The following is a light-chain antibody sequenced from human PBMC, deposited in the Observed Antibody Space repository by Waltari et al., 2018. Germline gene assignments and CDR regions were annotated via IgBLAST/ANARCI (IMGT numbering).Light chain of an antibody. CDR1: QSISSY. Sequence: DIQMTQSPSSLSASVGDRVTITCRASQSISSYLNWYQQKPGNAPKLLIYAASSLQSGVPSRFSGSGSVTDFTLTISSLQPEDFATYYCQQSYSTLALTFGGGTKVEIK. CDR3: QQSYSTLALT. J-gene: IGKJ4*01. CDR2: AAS. V-gene: IGKV1-39*01.